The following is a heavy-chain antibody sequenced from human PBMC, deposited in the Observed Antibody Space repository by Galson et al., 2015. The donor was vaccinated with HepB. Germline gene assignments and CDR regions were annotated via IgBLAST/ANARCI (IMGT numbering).Heavy chain of an antibody. Sequence: SVKVSCKASGGTFSSYAISWVRQAPGNGLEWMGGIIPIFGTANYAQKFQGRVTITADKFTSTVYMELSSLRSEDTAVFYCATGVAVAAPEYFQHWGQGTLVTVSP. J-gene: IGHJ1*01. V-gene: IGHV1-69*06. CDR3: ATGVAVAAPEYFQH. D-gene: IGHD6-19*01. CDR1: GGTFSSYA. CDR2: IIPIFGTA.